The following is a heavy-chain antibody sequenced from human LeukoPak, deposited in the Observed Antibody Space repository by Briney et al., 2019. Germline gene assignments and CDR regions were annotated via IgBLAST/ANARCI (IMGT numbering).Heavy chain of an antibody. CDR2: ISGSDGTT. V-gene: IGHV3-23*01. Sequence: GGSLRLSCAASGFTFSSYAMSWVHQAPGKGLEWVSTISGSDGTTYYADSVEGRFTISRDDSQNTLYLQMNSLRAQDTAVYYCARRRADDTSGPYPFDYWGQGALVTVSS. D-gene: IGHD3-22*01. CDR1: GFTFSSYA. J-gene: IGHJ4*02. CDR3: ARRRADDTSGPYPFDY.